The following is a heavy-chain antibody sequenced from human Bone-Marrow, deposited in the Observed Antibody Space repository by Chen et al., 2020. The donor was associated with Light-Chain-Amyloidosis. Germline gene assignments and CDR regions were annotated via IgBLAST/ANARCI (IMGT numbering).Heavy chain of an antibody. CDR3: ARDGGHYDRLTHYYQTTLDH. CDR1: AFTFSSYG. V-gene: IGHV3-33*01. Sequence: QVQLVESGGGVVQPGRSLRLSCAASAFTFSSYGMHWVRRAPGKGLEWVALIWSDGTNKYYADSVKGRFTISRDNSKNTLFLQMNSLRAEDTAVYYCARDGGHYDRLTHYYQTTLDHWGQGTLVTVSS. CDR2: IWSDGTNK. D-gene: IGHD3-9*01. J-gene: IGHJ4*02.